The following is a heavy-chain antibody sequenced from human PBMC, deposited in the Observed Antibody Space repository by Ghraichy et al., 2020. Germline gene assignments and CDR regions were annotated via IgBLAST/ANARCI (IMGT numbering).Heavy chain of an antibody. CDR3: VREFRGAFDI. V-gene: IGHV6-1*01. Sequence: SQTLSLTCAISGDSVSSNSATWNWIRQSPSRGLEWLGRTYYRSKWYNEYPVSVRGRITINPDTTKNQFSLQLNSVTPEDTAVYYCVREFRGAFDIWGKRTMVTVSS. CDR1: GDSVSSNSAT. CDR2: TYYRSKWYN. J-gene: IGHJ3*02.